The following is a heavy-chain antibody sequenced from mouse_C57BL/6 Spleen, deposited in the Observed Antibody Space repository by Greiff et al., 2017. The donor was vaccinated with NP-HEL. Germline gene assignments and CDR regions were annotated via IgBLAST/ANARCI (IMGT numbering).Heavy chain of an antibody. Sequence: EVQLVESGGGLVKPGGSLKLSCAASGFTFSSYAMSWVRQTPEKRLEWVATISDGGSYTYYPDNVKGRFTISRDNAKNNLYLQMSHLKSEDTAMYYCARDRTYYSNYWAMDYWGQGTSVTVSS. CDR3: ARDRTYYSNYWAMDY. J-gene: IGHJ4*01. D-gene: IGHD2-5*01. V-gene: IGHV5-4*01. CDR1: GFTFSSYA. CDR2: ISDGGSYT.